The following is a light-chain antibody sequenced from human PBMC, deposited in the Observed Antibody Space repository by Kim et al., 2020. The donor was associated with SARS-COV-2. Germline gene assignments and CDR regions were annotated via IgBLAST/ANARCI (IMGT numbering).Light chain of an antibody. Sequence: ASVGDKVTITCRASQGIGAWLAWYQQKPGKAPKVLIYAASTVQSGVPSRFSGRGSRTDFNLTISSLQAEDSATYYCQQAYDFPLTFGGGTKVDIK. V-gene: IGKV1-12*01. CDR3: QQAYDFPLT. CDR1: QGIGAW. CDR2: AAS. J-gene: IGKJ4*01.